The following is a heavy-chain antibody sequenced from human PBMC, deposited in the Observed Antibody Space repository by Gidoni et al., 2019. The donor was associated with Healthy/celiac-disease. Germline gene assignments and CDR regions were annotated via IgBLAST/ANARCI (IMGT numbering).Heavy chain of an antibody. CDR1: GFPFSSYS. Sequence: EVQLVESGGGLVQPGGSLRLSCAASGFPFSSYSMNWVRQAPGKGLGWVSYISSSSSTIYYADSVKGRFTISRDNAKNSLYLQMNSLRAEDTAVYYCARGGYSSSWRSDWYFDLWGRGTLVTVSS. D-gene: IGHD6-13*01. CDR3: ARGGYSSSWRSDWYFDL. CDR2: ISSSSSTI. V-gene: IGHV3-48*01. J-gene: IGHJ2*01.